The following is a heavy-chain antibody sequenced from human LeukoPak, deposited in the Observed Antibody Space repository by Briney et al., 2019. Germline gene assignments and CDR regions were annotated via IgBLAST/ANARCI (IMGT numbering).Heavy chain of an antibody. CDR1: GFTVSSTY. J-gene: IGHJ4*02. CDR2: IYRGGRT. D-gene: IGHD3-10*01. Sequence: GGSLRLSCAASGFTVSSTYMSWVRQAPGKGLEWVSVIYRGGRTYYADSVEGRFTISRDDSKNTLYLQMNSLRTEDTAVYYCAKEHRVGASRGLDYWGQGTLVTVSS. CDR3: AKEHRVGASRGLDY. V-gene: IGHV3-66*02.